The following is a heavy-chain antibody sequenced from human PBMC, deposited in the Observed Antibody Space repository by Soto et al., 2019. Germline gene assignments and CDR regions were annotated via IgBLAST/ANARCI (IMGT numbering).Heavy chain of an antibody. D-gene: IGHD6-13*01. CDR1: GYTFTGYY. J-gene: IGHJ5*02. V-gene: IGHV1-2*02. Sequence: ASGKVSCKASGYTFTGYYMHWVRQAPGQGLEWMGWINPNSGGTNYAQKFQGRVTMTRDTSISTAYMELSRLRSDDTAVYYCARVYSSSFRFDPWGQGTLVTVSS. CDR2: INPNSGGT. CDR3: ARVYSSSFRFDP.